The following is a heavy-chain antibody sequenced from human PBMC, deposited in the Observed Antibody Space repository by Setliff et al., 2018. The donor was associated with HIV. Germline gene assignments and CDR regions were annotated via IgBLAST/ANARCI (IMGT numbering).Heavy chain of an antibody. CDR1: GYSFTSYF. Sequence: ASVKVSCKAFGYSFTSYFLHWVRQAPGQGLEWLGIIDPNGGATNNAQKLQGRLTVTTDTSTSTLYMELSNLRSDDTAVYYCARAGGGATDQAFDIWGQVTMVTVSS. D-gene: IGHD2-2*01. CDR3: ARAGGGATDQAFDI. CDR2: IDPNGGAT. V-gene: IGHV1-46*01. J-gene: IGHJ3*02.